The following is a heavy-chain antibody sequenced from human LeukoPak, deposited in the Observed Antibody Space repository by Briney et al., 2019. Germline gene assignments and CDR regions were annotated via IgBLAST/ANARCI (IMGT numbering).Heavy chain of an antibody. CDR1: GGSISSYY. CDR2: IYYSGST. J-gene: IGHJ4*02. CDR3: ARGFRYSSSWYREYYFDY. Sequence: SETLSLTCTVSGGSISSYYWSWIRQPPGQGLEWIGYIYYSGSTNYNPSLKSRVTISVDTSKNQFSLKLSSVSAADTAVYYCARGFRYSSSWYREYYFDYWGQGTLVTVSS. D-gene: IGHD6-13*01. V-gene: IGHV4-59*01.